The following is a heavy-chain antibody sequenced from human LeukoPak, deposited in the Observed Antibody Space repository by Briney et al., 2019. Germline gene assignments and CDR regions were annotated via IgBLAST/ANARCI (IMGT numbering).Heavy chain of an antibody. Sequence: GGSLRPSCAASGFTFSTYWMNWVRQAPGKALVWVSRINTDGSSTTYADSVKGRFTISRDNAKNTLYLQMNSLRAEDTAVYYCARGGPRRGAYFDYWGQGTLVTVSS. J-gene: IGHJ4*02. V-gene: IGHV3-74*03. CDR3: ARGGPRRGAYFDY. CDR1: GFTFSTYW. CDR2: INTDGSST.